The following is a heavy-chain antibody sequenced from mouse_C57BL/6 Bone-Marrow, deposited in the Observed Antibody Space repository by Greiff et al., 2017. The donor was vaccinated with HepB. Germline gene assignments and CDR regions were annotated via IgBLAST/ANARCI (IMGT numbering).Heavy chain of an antibody. V-gene: IGHV1-59*01. CDR2: IDPSDSYT. J-gene: IGHJ1*03. CDR3: AITTVVAHWYFDV. D-gene: IGHD1-1*01. Sequence: VQLQQSGAELVRPGTSVKLSCKASGYTFTSYWMHWVKQRPGQGLEWIGVIDPSDSYTNYNQKFKGKATLTVDTSSITAYMQLSSLTSEDSAVYYCAITTVVAHWYFDVWGTGTTVTVSS. CDR1: GYTFTSYW.